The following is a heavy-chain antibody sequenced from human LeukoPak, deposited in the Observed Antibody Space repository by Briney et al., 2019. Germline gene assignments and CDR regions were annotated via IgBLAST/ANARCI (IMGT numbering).Heavy chain of an antibody. Sequence: SETLSLTCTVSGGSISSGSYYWSWIRQPAGKGLEWIGRIYSSGSTNYNPSLKSRVTISVDTSKNQFSLKLSSVTAADTAVYYCARGGSPGYCSSISCHVAFDIWGQGTMVTVSS. CDR2: IYSSGST. CDR3: ARGGSPGYCSSISCHVAFDI. D-gene: IGHD2-2*01. CDR1: GGSISSGSYY. J-gene: IGHJ3*02. V-gene: IGHV4-61*02.